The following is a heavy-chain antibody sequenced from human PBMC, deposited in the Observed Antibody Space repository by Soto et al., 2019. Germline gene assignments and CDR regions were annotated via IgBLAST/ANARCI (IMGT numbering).Heavy chain of an antibody. CDR2: ISGSGGNT. V-gene: IGHV3-23*01. Sequence: EVQLLESGGDLVQRGGSLRLSCAVSGFTFSSYAMTWVRQAPGKGLEWVSVISGSGGNTYYADSVKGRLTISRDNSRNPLYLKMNNLRAEDTAVYYCAKGDTMVRGPSRRWGQGTLVTVSS. CDR3: AKGDTMVRGPSRR. J-gene: IGHJ1*01. D-gene: IGHD3-10*01. CDR1: GFTFSSYA.